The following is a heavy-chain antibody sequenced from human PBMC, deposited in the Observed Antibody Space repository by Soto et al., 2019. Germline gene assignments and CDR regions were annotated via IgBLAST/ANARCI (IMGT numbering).Heavy chain of an antibody. D-gene: IGHD2-21*01. Sequence: TLALTCAVSGGSIPSGGYSWGWIRQPPGQGLEWIGYMSHSGKTYYNPSLKGRDTTSLDHRGNHFSLRGNSATAADTPVYFCPGSKYDVVAGSLWFDPWAQGTWVPVSS. V-gene: IGHV4-30-2*01. CDR1: GGSIPSGGYS. CDR2: MSHSGKT. CDR3: PGSKYDVVAGSLWFDP. J-gene: IGHJ5*02.